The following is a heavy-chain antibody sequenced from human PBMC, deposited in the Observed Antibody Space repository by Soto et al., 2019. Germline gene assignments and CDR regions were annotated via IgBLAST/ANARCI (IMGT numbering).Heavy chain of an antibody. CDR3: ARPDCTNGVCYTTYYYYGMDV. CDR2: IIPIFGTA. CDR1: GGTFSSYA. Sequence: QVQLVQSGAEVKKPGSSVKVSCKASGGTFSSYAISWVRQAPGQGLEWMGGIIPIFGTANYAQKFQCRVTITADKSTSTANMELSSMRSEDTAMYYYARPDCTNGVCYTTYYYYGMDVWGQGTTVTVSS. J-gene: IGHJ6*02. D-gene: IGHD2-8*01. V-gene: IGHV1-69*06.